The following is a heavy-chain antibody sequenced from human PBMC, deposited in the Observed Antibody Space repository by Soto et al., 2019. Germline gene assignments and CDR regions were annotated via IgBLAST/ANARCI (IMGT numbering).Heavy chain of an antibody. CDR3: ARGEYYERVHFQH. Sequence: VQLVESVGGVVQPGRCLRLSCAASGFNFSSYGMHWVRQAPGKGLEWVGVIWYEVSNKYYADSVKGRFTMSRDNSKNTVYLQMNSLKAEDTAVYYCARGEYYERVHFQHWGQGTLITVSS. J-gene: IGHJ1*01. CDR2: IWYEVSNK. V-gene: IGHV3-33*01. D-gene: IGHD3-22*01. CDR1: GFNFSSYG.